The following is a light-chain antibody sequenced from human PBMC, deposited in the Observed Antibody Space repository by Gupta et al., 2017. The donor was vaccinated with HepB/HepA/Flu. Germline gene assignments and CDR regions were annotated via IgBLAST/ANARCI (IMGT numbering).Light chain of an antibody. CDR1: QSVGTY. J-gene: IGKJ3*01. CDR3: QQYGRSLF. Sequence: EIVLTQSPGTLSLSPGERATRSCRASQSVGTYLAWYQQKPGQAPRRLIFDASSRITGIPDRFSGSGSGTDFTLTISRLEPEDFAVYYCQQYGRSLFFGPGTKLHIK. CDR2: DAS. V-gene: IGKV3-20*01.